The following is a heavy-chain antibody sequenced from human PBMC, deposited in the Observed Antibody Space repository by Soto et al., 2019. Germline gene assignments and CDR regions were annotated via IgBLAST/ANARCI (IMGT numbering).Heavy chain of an antibody. CDR1: GYTFTSYY. D-gene: IGHD6-13*01. Sequence: QVQLVQSGAEVKKPGASVKVSCKASGYTFTSYYMHWVRQAPGQGLEWMGIINPSGGSTSYAQKFQGRVTMTRDTSTSTVYMALSSLRSEDTAVYYCARDSIAAAGPYYYYYGMDVWGQGTTVTVSS. V-gene: IGHV1-46*01. CDR3: ARDSIAAAGPYYYYYGMDV. J-gene: IGHJ6*02. CDR2: INPSGGST.